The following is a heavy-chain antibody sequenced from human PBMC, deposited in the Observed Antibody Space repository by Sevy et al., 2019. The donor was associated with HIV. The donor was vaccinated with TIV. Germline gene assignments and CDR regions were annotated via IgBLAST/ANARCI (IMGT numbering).Heavy chain of an antibody. Sequence: GGSLRLSCAASGFTFSSYAMHWVRQAPGKGLEWVAVISYDGSNKYYADSVKGRFTISRDNSKNTLYLQMNSLRAEDTAVYYCARDHQRQWLVRGYFDYWGQGTLVTVS. CDR2: ISYDGSNK. V-gene: IGHV3-30-3*01. CDR1: GFTFSSYA. CDR3: ARDHQRQWLVRGYFDY. J-gene: IGHJ4*02. D-gene: IGHD6-19*01.